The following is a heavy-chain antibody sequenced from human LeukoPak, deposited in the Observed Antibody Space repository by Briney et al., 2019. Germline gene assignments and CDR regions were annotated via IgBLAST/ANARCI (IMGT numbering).Heavy chain of an antibody. CDR3: ARDSSGRATYFDY. J-gene: IGHJ4*02. CDR1: SGSISTYY. Sequence: SETLSLTCTVSSGSISTYYWSWIRQPPGKGLEWIGYIYYSGSTNYNPSLVSRVAMSVDTSKNQFSLRLSSVTAADTAVYYCARDSSGRATYFDYWGQGTLVTVSS. V-gene: IGHV4-59*01. D-gene: IGHD1-26*01. CDR2: IYYSGST.